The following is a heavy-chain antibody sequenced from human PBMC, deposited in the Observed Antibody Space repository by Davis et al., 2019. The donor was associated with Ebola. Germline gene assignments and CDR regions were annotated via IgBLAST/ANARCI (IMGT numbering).Heavy chain of an antibody. J-gene: IGHJ4*02. CDR1: GFTFGDYA. D-gene: IGHD1-26*01. V-gene: IGHV3-49*03. CDR3: ARESGGGIDY. Sequence: GESLKISCTASGFTFGDYALSWFRQAPGKGLEWVGFIRSKAYAGTTEYAASVKGRFTISRDDSKSIAYLQMNSLKIEDTAVYYCARESGGGIDYWGQGTLVTVSS. CDR2: IRSKAYAGTT.